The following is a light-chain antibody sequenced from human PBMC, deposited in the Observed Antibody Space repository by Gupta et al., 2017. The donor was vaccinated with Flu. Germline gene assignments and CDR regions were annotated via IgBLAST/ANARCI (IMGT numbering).Light chain of an antibody. V-gene: IGKV4-1*01. J-gene: IGKJ3*01. Sequence: LGEMSTINCKSSQSVLYSSKNKNYVAWYQQKPRQPPKLLIYYASTRESGVPARFSGSGSGTEFTLTISSLQPEDASVYYCQQYYNAPPFTFGHGTKVDIK. CDR3: QQYYNAPPFT. CDR1: QSVLYSSKNKNY. CDR2: YAS.